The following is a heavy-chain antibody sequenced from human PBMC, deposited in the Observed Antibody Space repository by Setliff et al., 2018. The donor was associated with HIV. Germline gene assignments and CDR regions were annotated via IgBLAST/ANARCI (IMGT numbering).Heavy chain of an antibody. CDR1: GYNLVSYD. V-gene: IGHV1-18*01. CDR3: ARVPNRGEYYYYYYYMDV. D-gene: IGHD4-17*01. CDR2: ISGYNGNK. Sequence: ASVKVSCKASGYNLVSYDISWVRQAPGQGLEWMGWISGYNGNKNYAEKLQGRVTMTTDTSTSTVYMELRGLRSDDTAIYYCARVPNRGEYYYYYYYMDVWGKGTTFTVSS. J-gene: IGHJ6*03.